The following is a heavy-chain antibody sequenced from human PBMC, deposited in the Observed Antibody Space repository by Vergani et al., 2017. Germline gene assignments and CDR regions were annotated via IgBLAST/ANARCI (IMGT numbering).Heavy chain of an antibody. J-gene: IGHJ5*02. Sequence: QVQLVQSGAEVKKPGASVKVSCKASGYTFTGYYMNWVRQAPGQGLEWMGWINPNRGGTNYAQKFRGRVTMTRDTAISTAYMELSRLRSDDTAVYYCARSRPGIAAAGSRRFWFDPWGQGTLVTVSS. CDR3: ARSRPGIAAAGSRRFWFDP. CDR2: INPNRGGT. V-gene: IGHV1-2*02. CDR1: GYTFTGYY. D-gene: IGHD6-13*01.